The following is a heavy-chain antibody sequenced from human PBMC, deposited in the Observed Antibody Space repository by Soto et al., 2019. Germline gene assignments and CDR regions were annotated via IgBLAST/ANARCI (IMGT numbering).Heavy chain of an antibody. Sequence: GASVKVSCKASGYSFISYGISWVRQARGQGLEWMGWISPYNGNTKYAQKFQGRVSVTTDTSTNTAYMELRSLRPDDTAVYYCVRDRGYSYGYNYFYYYDLDVWGQGTTVTVSS. J-gene: IGHJ6*02. D-gene: IGHD5-18*01. V-gene: IGHV1-18*01. CDR1: GYSFISYG. CDR3: VRDRGYSYGYNYFYYYDLDV. CDR2: ISPYNGNT.